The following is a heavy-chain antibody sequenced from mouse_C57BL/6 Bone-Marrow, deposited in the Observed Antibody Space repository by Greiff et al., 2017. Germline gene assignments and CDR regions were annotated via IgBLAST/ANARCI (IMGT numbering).Heavy chain of an antibody. CDR3: ARYSFDY. Sequence: VQLKESGPGLVKPSPSLSLTCSVTGYSITSCYYWNWIRQFPGNKLEWRGNIRYDGSNNYNPSFKKRITITRDTSTNQFFLKLNSVTTEDTATYYCARYSFDYWGQGTTLTVSS. V-gene: IGHV3-6*01. CDR2: IRYDGSN. J-gene: IGHJ2*01. D-gene: IGHD2-12*01. CDR1: GYSITSCYY.